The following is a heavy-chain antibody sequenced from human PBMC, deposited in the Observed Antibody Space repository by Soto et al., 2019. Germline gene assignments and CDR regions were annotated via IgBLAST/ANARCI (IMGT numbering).Heavy chain of an antibody. CDR1: GYSFTDYW. CDR2: IYPGNSDA. D-gene: IGHD3-22*01. V-gene: IGHV5-51*01. Sequence: PGESLKISCKGSGYSFTDYWIGWVRRMPGQGLEWMGIIYPGNSDARYSPSFQGQVTISADKSISTAYLRWSSLKASDTAMYYCAVWFYSDTSGYKGYYFDYWGRGTLVTVSS. J-gene: IGHJ4*02. CDR3: AVWFYSDTSGYKGYYFDY.